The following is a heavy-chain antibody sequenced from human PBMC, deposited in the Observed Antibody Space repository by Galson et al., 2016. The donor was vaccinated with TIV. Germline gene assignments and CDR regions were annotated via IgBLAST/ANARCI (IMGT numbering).Heavy chain of an antibody. Sequence: SVKVSCKASGYSFINYYITWVRQAPGQGLEWMGWISGYNDKTNYTLKFQGRLTMNTDTYTSTSYMELRSLRSDDTAVYYCAREVGTVITQKSFDFWGQGTPVIVSP. CDR1: GYSFINYY. D-gene: IGHD4-23*01. V-gene: IGHV1-18*01. J-gene: IGHJ4*02. CDR3: AREVGTVITQKSFDF. CDR2: ISGYNDKT.